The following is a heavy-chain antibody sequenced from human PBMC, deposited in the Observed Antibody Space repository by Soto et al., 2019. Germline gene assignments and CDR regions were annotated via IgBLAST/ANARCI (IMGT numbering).Heavy chain of an antibody. Sequence: EVQLAESGGGLVQPGGSLRLSCAASGITFSNYWMSWIRQAPGKGLEWVAQINPDGSQKYYVDSTKGRFTISRDNAKNSLSLQSSSLRAEDTALYYCVGFGGLNVWGRGTTVTVAS. CDR2: INPDGSQK. CDR3: VGFGGLNV. D-gene: IGHD3-10*01. CDR1: GITFSNYW. J-gene: IGHJ6*04. V-gene: IGHV3-7*01.